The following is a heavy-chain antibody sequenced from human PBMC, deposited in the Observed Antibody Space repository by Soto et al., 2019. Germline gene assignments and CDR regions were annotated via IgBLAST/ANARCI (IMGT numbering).Heavy chain of an antibody. J-gene: IGHJ4*02. V-gene: IGHV3-9*01. CDR3: AKDTPPGFFDANGHLDS. CDR1: GINFDDFA. D-gene: IGHD3-9*01. CDR2: INWDSEDI. Sequence: VQLVESGGGLVQPGGSRRLSCVVSGINFDDFAMHWVRQVPGKGLEWVSGINWDSEDIGYADSVKGRFTISRDNAKNSLYLQMNSLKAEDTALYYCAKDTPPGFFDANGHLDSWGQGTPVTVSS.